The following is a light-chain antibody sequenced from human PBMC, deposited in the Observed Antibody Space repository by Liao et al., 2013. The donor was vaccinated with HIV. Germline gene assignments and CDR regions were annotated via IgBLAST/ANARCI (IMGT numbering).Light chain of an antibody. Sequence: SYVLTQPPSVSVAPGKTARITCGGHNIGYISVHWFQQKPGQAPVLVIYEDRERPSGIPERFFGSNSGSTATLTISRVEAGDEADYYCQVYDSNADQVVFGGGTKLTVL. J-gene: IGLJ2*01. CDR2: EDR. CDR3: QVYDSNADQVV. V-gene: IGLV3-21*01. CDR1: NIGYIS.